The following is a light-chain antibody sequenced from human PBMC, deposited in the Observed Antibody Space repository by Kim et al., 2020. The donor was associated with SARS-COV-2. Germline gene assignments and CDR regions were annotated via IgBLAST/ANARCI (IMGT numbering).Light chain of an antibody. Sequence: ETVLTQSPGTLSLSPGERATLSCRASQSDSNNKLAWYQQKPGQAPRLLIYGASRRAIGIPDRFSGSGSGTDFTLTISRLEPEDFAVYYCHQYDGIPETFGQGTKVDIK. J-gene: IGKJ1*01. CDR1: QSDSNNK. V-gene: IGKV3-20*01. CDR2: GAS. CDR3: HQYDGIPET.